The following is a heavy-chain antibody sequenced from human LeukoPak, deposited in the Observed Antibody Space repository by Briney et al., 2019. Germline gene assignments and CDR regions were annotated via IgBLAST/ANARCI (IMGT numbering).Heavy chain of an antibody. CDR3: AADRAGSYLRFVY. Sequence: GASVKVSCKASGYTFTGYYMQWVRQARGQRLEWIGWIVVGSGNTNYAQKFQERVTITRDMSTSTAYMELSSLRFEDTAVYYCAADRAGSYLRFVYWGQGTPVTVSS. V-gene: IGHV1-58*02. CDR2: IVVGSGNT. J-gene: IGHJ4*02. D-gene: IGHD3-10*01. CDR1: GYTFTGYY.